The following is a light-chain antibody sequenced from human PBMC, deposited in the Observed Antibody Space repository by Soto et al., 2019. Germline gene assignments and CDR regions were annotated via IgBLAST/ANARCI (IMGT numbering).Light chain of an antibody. CDR3: QRYSSYSEA. CDR2: KAS. Sequence: DIQMTQSPSTLSGSVGDRVTITCRASQTVSSWLAWYQQEPGKAPKLLIYKASTLKSGVPSRFSGSGSGTEFTLTISRLLPDDFATYYCQRYSSYSEAFGQGTKRDLK. CDR1: QTVSSW. V-gene: IGKV1-5*03. J-gene: IGKJ1*01.